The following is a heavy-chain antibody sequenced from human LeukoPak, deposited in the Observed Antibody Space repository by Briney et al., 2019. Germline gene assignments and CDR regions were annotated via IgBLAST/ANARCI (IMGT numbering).Heavy chain of an antibody. CDR3: ARVRDGYSYGYVYY. CDR1: GGSFSGYY. CDR2: INHSGST. V-gene: IGHV4-34*01. D-gene: IGHD5-18*01. J-gene: IGHJ4*02. Sequence: KSSETLSLTCAVYGGSFSGYYWIWIRQPPGKGLEWIGEINHSGSTNYNPSLKSRVTISVDTSKNQFSLKLSSVTAADTAVYYCARVRDGYSYGYVYYWGQGTLVTVSS.